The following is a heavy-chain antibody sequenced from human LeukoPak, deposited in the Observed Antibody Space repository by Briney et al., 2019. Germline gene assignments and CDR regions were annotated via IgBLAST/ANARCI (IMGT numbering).Heavy chain of an antibody. CDR1: GFTFSNYY. D-gene: IGHD1-7*01. V-gene: IGHV3-11*04. J-gene: IGHJ4*02. CDR2: ISGSVVTA. Sequence: PGGSLRLSCAASGFTFSNYYMNWVRQAPGKGLEWVAHISGSVVTADYADSAKGRFTISRDNAKNSLYLQMNSLRVEDTAVYYCARVGLWHYPVDSWGQGTLVTASS. CDR3: ARVGLWHYPVDS.